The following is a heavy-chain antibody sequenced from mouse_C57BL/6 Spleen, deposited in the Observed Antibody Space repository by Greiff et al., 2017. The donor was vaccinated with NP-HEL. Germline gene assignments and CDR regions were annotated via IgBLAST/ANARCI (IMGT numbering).Heavy chain of an antibody. V-gene: IGHV1-64*01. J-gene: IGHJ1*03. CDR3: ARAYDGYHGGLYFDV. Sequence: QVQLKESGAELVKPGASVKLSCKASGYTFTSYWMHWVKQRPGQGLEWIGMIHPNSGSTNYNEKFKSKATLTVDKSSSTAYMQLSSLTSEDSAVYYCARAYDGYHGGLYFDVWGTGTTVTVSS. CDR2: IHPNSGST. D-gene: IGHD2-3*01. CDR1: GYTFTSYW.